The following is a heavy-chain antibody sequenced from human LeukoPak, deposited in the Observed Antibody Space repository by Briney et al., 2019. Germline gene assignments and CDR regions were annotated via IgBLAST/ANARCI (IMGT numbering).Heavy chain of an antibody. CDR1: GGSISSGGNY. D-gene: IGHD6-13*01. V-gene: IGHV4-31*03. J-gene: IGHJ5*02. CDR3: ARELGYSSPFDP. CDR2: IYYSGST. Sequence: SETLSLTCTVSGGSISSGGNYWSWIRQHPGKGLEWIGYIYYSGSTYYNPSLKSRVTISVDTSKNQFSLKLSSVTAADTAVYYCARELGYSSPFDPWGQGTLVTVSS.